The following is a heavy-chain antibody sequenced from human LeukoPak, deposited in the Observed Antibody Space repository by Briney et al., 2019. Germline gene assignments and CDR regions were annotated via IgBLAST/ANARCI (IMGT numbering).Heavy chain of an antibody. V-gene: IGHV3-21*01. CDR2: ISSSSSYI. D-gene: IGHD3-3*01. J-gene: IGHJ3*02. CDR1: GFTFSSYG. Sequence: GGSLRLSCAASGFTFSSYGMNWVRQAPGKGLEWVSSISSSSSYIYYADSVKGRFTISRDNAKNSLYLQMNSLRAEDTAVYYCARDGILYDFWTSDAFDIWGQGTMVTVSS. CDR3: ARDGILYDFWTSDAFDI.